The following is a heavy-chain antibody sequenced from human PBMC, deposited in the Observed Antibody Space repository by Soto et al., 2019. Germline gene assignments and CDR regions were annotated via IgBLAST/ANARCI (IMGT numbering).Heavy chain of an antibody. CDR1: WFTFTRYS. CDR2: ISSTTNYI. J-gene: IGHJ4*02. CDR3: ARESEDLTSNFDY. Sequence: VGSLRLSCAASWFTFTRYSINWVRQAPGKGLDWVSSISSTTNYIYYRDSMKGRFTISRDNAKNSLYLEMNSLRAEDTAVYYCARESEDLTSNFDYWGQGTLVTVSS. V-gene: IGHV3-21*06.